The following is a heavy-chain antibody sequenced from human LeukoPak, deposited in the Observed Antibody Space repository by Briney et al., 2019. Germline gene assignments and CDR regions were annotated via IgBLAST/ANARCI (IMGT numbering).Heavy chain of an antibody. CDR3: ARGRVGATRPGIDY. J-gene: IGHJ4*02. CDR2: IWYDGSNK. Sequence: GGSRRLSCAASGFTFSSYGMHWVRQAPGKGLEWVAVIWYDGSNKYYADSVKGRFTISRDNSKNTLYLQMNSLRAEDTAVYYCARGRVGATRPGIDYWGQGTLVTVSS. D-gene: IGHD1-26*01. CDR1: GFTFSSYG. V-gene: IGHV3-33*01.